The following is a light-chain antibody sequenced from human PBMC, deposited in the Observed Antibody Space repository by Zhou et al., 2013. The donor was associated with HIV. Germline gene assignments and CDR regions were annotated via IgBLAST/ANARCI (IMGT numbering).Light chain of an antibody. CDR3: QQANRFPQT. V-gene: IGKV1D-12*01. Sequence: DIQMTQSPSSVSASVGDRITITCRASQGISKWLAWYQQKPGKAPKLLIYGASSLQSGVPSRFSGSGFGTDFTLTINRLHPEDFATYYCQQANRFPQTFGQGTKV. CDR1: QGISKW. J-gene: IGKJ2*01. CDR2: GAS.